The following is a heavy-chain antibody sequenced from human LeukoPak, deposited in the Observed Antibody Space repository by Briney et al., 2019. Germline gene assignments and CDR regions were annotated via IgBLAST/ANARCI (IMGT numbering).Heavy chain of an antibody. Sequence: GGSLRLSCAASGFTFSSYAMTWVRQAPGKGLEWVSGISWNSGSIGYADSVKGRFTISRDNAKNSLYLQMNSLRPEDTASYYCAKGPGLTAFFDFWGQGTLVTVSS. CDR1: GFTFSSYA. CDR2: ISWNSGSI. D-gene: IGHD2-21*02. V-gene: IGHV3-9*01. CDR3: AKGPGLTAFFDF. J-gene: IGHJ4*02.